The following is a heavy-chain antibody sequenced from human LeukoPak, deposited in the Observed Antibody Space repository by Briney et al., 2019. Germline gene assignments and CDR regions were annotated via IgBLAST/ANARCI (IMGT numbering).Heavy chain of an antibody. V-gene: IGHV4-38-2*02. CDR2: IYHSGST. CDR1: GYSISSGYY. D-gene: IGHD4-11*01. Sequence: PSETLSLTCTVSGYSISSGYYWGWIRQPPGKGLEWIGSIYHSGSTYYNPSLRSRVTISVDTSKNQFSLKLSSVTAADTAVYYCAHQHPTAYYFDYWGQGTLVTVSS. J-gene: IGHJ4*02. CDR3: AHQHPTAYYFDY.